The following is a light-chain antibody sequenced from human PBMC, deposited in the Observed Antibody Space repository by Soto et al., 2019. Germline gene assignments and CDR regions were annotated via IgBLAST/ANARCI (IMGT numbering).Light chain of an antibody. CDR2: GAS. CDR3: QQYNNWPPWT. V-gene: IGKV3-15*01. Sequence: VMTQSPATLSVSPGERATLSCRASQSVSSNLAWYQQRPGQAPSLLIYGASTRATGIPARFSGSGSGTEFTLTISSLQSEDFAVYYCQQYNNWPPWTFGQGTEVDIK. CDR1: QSVSSN. J-gene: IGKJ1*01.